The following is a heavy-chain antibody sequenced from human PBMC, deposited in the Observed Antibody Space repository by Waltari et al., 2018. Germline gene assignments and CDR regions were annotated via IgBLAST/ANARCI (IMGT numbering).Heavy chain of an antibody. V-gene: IGHV3-15*01. Sequence: EVFLVESGGGLVNSGGSLRLSCAASGFTFKAAWVSWVRQAPGKGLEWVGRIKAYRNGGPTDSAMSVESRFTISRDDSRNQLFLQANSLKSEDTAVYYCVSHGGSQYYGVDHWGQGTTVTVSS. CDR3: VSHGGSQYYGVDH. D-gene: IGHD3-10*01. J-gene: IGHJ6*02. CDR1: GFTFKAAW. CDR2: IKAYRNGGPT.